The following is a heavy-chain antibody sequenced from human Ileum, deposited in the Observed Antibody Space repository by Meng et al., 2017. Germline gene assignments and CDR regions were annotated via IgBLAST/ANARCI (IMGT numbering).Heavy chain of an antibody. CDR1: GTW. V-gene: IGHV4-4*02. CDR2: IFQSGRT. CDR3: ATSNDRDVYYLGY. D-gene: IGHD3-22*01. Sequence: QVPLQGSGPRIVEPLGTLALTCAVVGTWWSWVRQPPGKGLEWIGEIFQSGRTNYNPSLKSRVTISIDKSKSQISLQLSAVTAADTAVYSCATSNDRDVYYLGYWGQGTLVTVSS. J-gene: IGHJ4*02.